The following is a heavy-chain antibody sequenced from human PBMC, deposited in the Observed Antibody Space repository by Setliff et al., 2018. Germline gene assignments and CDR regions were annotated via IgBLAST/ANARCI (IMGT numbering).Heavy chain of an antibody. CDR2: INPGDGNT. D-gene: IGHD3-10*01. V-gene: IGHV1-3*01. Sequence: ASVKVSCKASGYTFTAYEMHWVRQAPGQRLEWMGWINPGDGNTEYSQNFQGRFTITRDTSASTAYMEVNSLRSEDTAMYYCARIGPSNWGIRGYNWLDPWGQGTLVTVSS. J-gene: IGHJ5*02. CDR1: GYTFTAYE. CDR3: ARIGPSNWGIRGYNWLDP.